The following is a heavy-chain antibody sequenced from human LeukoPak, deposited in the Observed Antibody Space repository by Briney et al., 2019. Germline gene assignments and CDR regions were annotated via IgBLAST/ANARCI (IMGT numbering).Heavy chain of an antibody. D-gene: IGHD3-22*01. V-gene: IGHV3-33*06. CDR3: AKDIYYYDSSGYLN. J-gene: IGHJ4*02. CDR2: IWYDGSNK. Sequence: GGSLRLSRAASGFTFSSYGMHWVRQAPGKGLEWVAVIWYDGSNKYYADSVKGRFTISRDNSKNTLYLQMNSLRAEDTAVYYCAKDIYYYDSSGYLNWGQGTLVTVSS. CDR1: GFTFSSYG.